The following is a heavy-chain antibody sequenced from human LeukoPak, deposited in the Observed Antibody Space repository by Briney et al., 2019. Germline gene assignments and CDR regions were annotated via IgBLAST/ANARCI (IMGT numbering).Heavy chain of an antibody. CDR2: IYYSGST. V-gene: IGHV4-59*01. CDR1: GGSISSYY. D-gene: IGHD3-10*01. Sequence: SETLSLTCTVSGGSISSYYWSWIRQPPGKGLEWIGYIYYSGSTNYNPSPKSRVTISVDTSKNQFSLKLSSVTAADTAVYYCASIGDDAFDIWGQGTMVTVSS. CDR3: ASIGDDAFDI. J-gene: IGHJ3*02.